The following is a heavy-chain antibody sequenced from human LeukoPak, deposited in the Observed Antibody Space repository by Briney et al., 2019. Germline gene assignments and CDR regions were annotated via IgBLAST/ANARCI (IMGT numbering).Heavy chain of an antibody. CDR3: AKDHGSTTYFERWAFDY. CDR2: ISGSGDST. CDR1: GFTFSSYA. Sequence: GGTLRLSCAASGFTFSSYAMSWVRQAPGKGLEWVSAISGSGDSTYYADSVKGRFTISRDNSKNTLSLQMNNLRADDTAVYYCAKDHGSTTYFERWAFDYWGQGTLVTVSS. D-gene: IGHD2/OR15-2a*01. J-gene: IGHJ4*02. V-gene: IGHV3-23*01.